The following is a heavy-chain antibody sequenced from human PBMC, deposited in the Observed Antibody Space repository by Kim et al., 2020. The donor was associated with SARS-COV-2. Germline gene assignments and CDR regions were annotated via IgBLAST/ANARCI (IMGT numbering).Heavy chain of an antibody. CDR1: GFTFNDYW. J-gene: IGHJ4*02. Sequence: GGSLRLSCAASGFTFNDYWMHWVRQAPGKGLVWVSRSNSDGSSTNYAESVKGRFTISRDNAKNTLYLQMNSLRVDDTAVYYCTRARVGATLDQWGQGTLVTVSS. CDR3: TRARVGATLDQ. CDR2: SNSDGSST. V-gene: IGHV3-74*01. D-gene: IGHD1-26*01.